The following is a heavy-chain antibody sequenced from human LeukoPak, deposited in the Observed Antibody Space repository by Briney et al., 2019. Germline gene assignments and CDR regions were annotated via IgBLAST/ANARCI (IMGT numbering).Heavy chain of an antibody. Sequence: PSETLSLTCTVSGGSISSSSYYWGWIRQPPGKGLEWIGSIYHSGNTYYNPSLKSRVTISVDTSKNQFSLKLNSVTAADTAVYYCARAGYGDSDFDYWGQGTLVTVSS. CDR2: IYHSGNT. D-gene: IGHD4-17*01. J-gene: IGHJ4*02. CDR1: GGSISSSSYY. CDR3: ARAGYGDSDFDY. V-gene: IGHV4-39*07.